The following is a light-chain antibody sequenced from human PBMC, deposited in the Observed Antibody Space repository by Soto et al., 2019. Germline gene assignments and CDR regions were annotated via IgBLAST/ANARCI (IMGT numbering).Light chain of an antibody. CDR1: SSNIGSNT. J-gene: IGLJ2*01. CDR2: SNT. CDR3: AAWDDSLNGPV. Sequence: QSVLTQPPSASGTPGQRVTMSCSGSSSNIGSNTVYWYQQLPGTAPKLLIYSNTQRPSGVPDRFSASKSGTSASLAISGLQSEDEADYYCAAWDDSLNGPVFGGGTKVTVL. V-gene: IGLV1-44*01.